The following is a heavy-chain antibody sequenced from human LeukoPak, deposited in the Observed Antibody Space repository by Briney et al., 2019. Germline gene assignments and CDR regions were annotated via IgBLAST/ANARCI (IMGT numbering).Heavy chain of an antibody. Sequence: PSETLSPTCTVSGGSIITGSYYWGWIRQPPGKGLEWIGTMYYSGSTYYKPSLKSRVTISVDMSKNQFSLKLSSVTAADTAVYYCARGVRRMTRAFDIWGQGTMVTVSS. J-gene: IGHJ3*02. V-gene: IGHV4-39*01. D-gene: IGHD2-8*01. CDR2: MYYSGST. CDR1: GGSIITGSYY. CDR3: ARGVRRMTRAFDI.